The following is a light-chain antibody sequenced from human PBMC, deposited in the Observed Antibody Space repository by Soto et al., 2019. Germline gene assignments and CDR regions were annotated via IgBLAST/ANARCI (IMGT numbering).Light chain of an antibody. J-gene: IGKJ5*01. CDR1: QGISNY. CDR3: QKYNSAPLT. CDR2: AAS. Sequence: DIQMTQSPSSLSASVGDRITITCRASQGISNYLAWYQQKPGKVPKLLIYAASTLQSEVPSRFSGTGSETDFTLTISSLQPEDVASYYCQKYNSAPLTFGHGTRLEIK. V-gene: IGKV1-27*01.